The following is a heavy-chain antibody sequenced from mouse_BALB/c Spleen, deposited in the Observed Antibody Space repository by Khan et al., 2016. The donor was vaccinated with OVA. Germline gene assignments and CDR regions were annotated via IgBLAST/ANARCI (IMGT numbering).Heavy chain of an antibody. V-gene: IGHV5-6*01. CDR1: GFTFSSYS. CDR2: ISSGGDYT. D-gene: IGHD4-1*01. CDR3: ADHVTGSVAY. Sequence: EVELVESGGDLVKPGGSLKLSCAASGFTFSSYSMSWVRQTPDKRLEWVASISSGGDYTYYPDIVKGRFTISRDNAKNTLYLQMSDLKSEDTAMYYCADHVTGSVAYWGQGTLVTVSA. J-gene: IGHJ3*01.